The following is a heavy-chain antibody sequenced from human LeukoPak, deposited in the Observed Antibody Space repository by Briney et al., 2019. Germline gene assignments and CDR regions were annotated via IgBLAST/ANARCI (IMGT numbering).Heavy chain of an antibody. CDR2: INHSGST. D-gene: IGHD2-21*01. CDR3: ARVVVGVYYYYMDV. J-gene: IGHJ6*03. Sequence: SETLSLTCAVYGGSFSGYYWSWIRQPPGKGLEWIVEINHSGSTNYNPSLKSRVTISVDTSKNQFSLKLSSVTAADTAVYYCARVVVGVYYYYMDVWGKGTTVTVSS. CDR1: GGSFSGYY. V-gene: IGHV4-34*01.